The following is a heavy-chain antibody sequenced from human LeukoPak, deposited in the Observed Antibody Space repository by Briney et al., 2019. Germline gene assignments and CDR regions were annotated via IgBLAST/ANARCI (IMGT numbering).Heavy chain of an antibody. CDR1: GFSLSTSGMR. CDR2: IDWDDDK. D-gene: IGHD2-15*01. J-gene: IGHJ5*02. CDR3: GRMPPPPADCSGGSCYQGWFDP. Sequence: SGPALVKPTQTLTLTCTFSGFSLSTSGMRVSWIRQPPGKALEWLARIDWDDDKFYSTSLKTRLTISKDTSKNQVVLTKTNMDPVDTATYYCGRMPPPPADCSGGSCYQGWFDPWGQGTLVTVSS. V-gene: IGHV2-70*04.